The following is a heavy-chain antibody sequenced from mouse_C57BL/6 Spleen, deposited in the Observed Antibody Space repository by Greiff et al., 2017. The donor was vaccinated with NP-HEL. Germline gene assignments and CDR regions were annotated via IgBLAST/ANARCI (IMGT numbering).Heavy chain of an antibody. Sequence: QVQLQQSGAELVRPGTSVKVSCKASGYAFTNYLIEWVKQRPGQGLEWIGVINPGSGGTNYNEKFKGKATLTADKSSSTAYMQLSSLTSEDSAVYFCAGGNYDYYFDYWGQGTTLTVSS. CDR2: INPGSGGT. V-gene: IGHV1-54*01. CDR1: GYAFTNYL. CDR3: AGGNYDYYFDY. J-gene: IGHJ2*01. D-gene: IGHD2-1*01.